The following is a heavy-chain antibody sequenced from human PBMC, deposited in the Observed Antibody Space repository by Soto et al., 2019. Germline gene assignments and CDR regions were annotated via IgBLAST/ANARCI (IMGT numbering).Heavy chain of an antibody. D-gene: IGHD3-22*01. CDR2: IYYSGGT. J-gene: IGHJ4*02. Sequence: PSETLSLTCTVSGGSISSSSYFWGWIRQPPGKGLEWIGSIYYSGGTYYNPSLKSRVTISVDTSKNQFSLKLSSVTAADTAVYYCARLGGYYQALDSWGQGTLVTVSS. CDR1: GGSISSSSYF. CDR3: ARLGGYYQALDS. V-gene: IGHV4-39*01.